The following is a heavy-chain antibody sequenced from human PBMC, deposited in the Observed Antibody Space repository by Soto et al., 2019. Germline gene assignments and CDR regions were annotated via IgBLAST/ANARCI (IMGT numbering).Heavy chain of an antibody. J-gene: IGHJ6*02. V-gene: IGHV1-18*01. CDR2: ISAYNGNT. CDR1: GYTFTSYG. D-gene: IGHD6-6*01. Sequence: ASVKVSCKASGYTFTSYGISWVRQAPGQGLEWMGWISAYNGNTNYAQKLQGRVTMTTDTSTSTAYMELRSLRSDDTAVYYCARDGNEYSSSSYYYYGMDVWGQGTTVIV. CDR3: ARDGNEYSSSSYYYYGMDV.